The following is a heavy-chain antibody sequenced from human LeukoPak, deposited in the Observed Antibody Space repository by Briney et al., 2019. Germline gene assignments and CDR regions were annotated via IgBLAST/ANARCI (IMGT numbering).Heavy chain of an antibody. Sequence: GSLRLSCAASGFTFSSYEMNWVRQAPGKGLEWVANINQDGSEKYYVDSVKGRFTISRDNAKNLLYVQMNSLRAEDTAVYYCARDGSWNDDYYYYYYMDVWGKGTTVTVSS. V-gene: IGHV3-7*01. J-gene: IGHJ6*03. CDR1: GFTFSSYE. CDR3: ARDGSWNDDYYYYYYMDV. D-gene: IGHD1-1*01. CDR2: INQDGSEK.